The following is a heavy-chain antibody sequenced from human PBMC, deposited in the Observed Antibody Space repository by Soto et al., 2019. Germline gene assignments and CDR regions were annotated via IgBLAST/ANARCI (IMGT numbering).Heavy chain of an antibody. CDR3: ARDVGYGLIDY. J-gene: IGHJ4*02. CDR2: INAYNGKT. D-gene: IGHD5-18*01. Sequence: QVQLVQSGAEVKKPGASVRVPCRASVYTFTTFVISGGDQPPDQGLEWMGWINAYNGKTNYAQKFQGRVTMTTDTSTSTAYMELRSLRSDDTAVYYCARDVGYGLIDYWGQGTLVTVSS. CDR1: VYTFTTFV. V-gene: IGHV1-18*01.